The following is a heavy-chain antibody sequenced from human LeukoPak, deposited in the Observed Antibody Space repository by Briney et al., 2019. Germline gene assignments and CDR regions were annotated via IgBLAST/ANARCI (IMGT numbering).Heavy chain of an antibody. CDR2: IYSVGST. D-gene: IGHD6-19*01. CDR1: GFTVSSNY. V-gene: IGHV3-53*01. J-gene: IGHJ4*02. CDR3: AREVSGWYYFDY. Sequence: AGSLRLSCAASGFTVSSNYMTWVRQAPGKGLKWVSVIYSVGSTYYADSVKGRFTISRDNSKNTLYLQMNSLRAEDTAVYYCAREVSGWYYFDYWGQGTLVTASS.